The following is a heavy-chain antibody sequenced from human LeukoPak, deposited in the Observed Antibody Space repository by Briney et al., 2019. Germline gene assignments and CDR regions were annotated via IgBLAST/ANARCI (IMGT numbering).Heavy chain of an antibody. Sequence: SVKVSCTASGGTFSSYGISWIRQAPGQGLEWMGGINPLFHTSNYAQRFQDRVAITADESTSTAYMELRSLRSDDTAMYYCARRGYDFWYFDIWGRGTLVTVSS. J-gene: IGHJ2*01. V-gene: IGHV1-69*13. CDR3: ARRGYDFWYFDI. CDR1: GGTFSSYG. D-gene: IGHD3-3*01. CDR2: INPLFHTS.